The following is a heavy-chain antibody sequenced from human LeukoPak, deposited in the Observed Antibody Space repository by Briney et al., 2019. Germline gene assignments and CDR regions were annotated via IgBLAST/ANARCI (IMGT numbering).Heavy chain of an antibody. CDR1: VGSISSIIYY. Sequence: PSEPLSPTCTVSVGSISSIIYYWGWIRQPPGKGLEWIGSIYYSGSTYYNPSLKSRVTISVDTSKNQFSLKLSSVTAADTAVYYCARRGAVAVFDYWGQGTLVTVSS. V-gene: IGHV4-39*01. CDR3: ARRGAVAVFDY. D-gene: IGHD6-19*01. J-gene: IGHJ4*02. CDR2: IYYSGST.